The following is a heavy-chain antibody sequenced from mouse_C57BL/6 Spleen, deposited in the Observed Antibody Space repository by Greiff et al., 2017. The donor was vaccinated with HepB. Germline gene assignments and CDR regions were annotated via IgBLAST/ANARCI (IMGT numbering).Heavy chain of an antibody. CDR3: ARWHYYGSRGAY. D-gene: IGHD1-1*01. V-gene: IGHV1-18*01. CDR2: INPNNGGT. J-gene: IGHJ3*01. CDR1: GYTFTDYN. Sequence: EVQLQQSGPELVKPGASVKIPCKASGYTFTDYNMDWVKQSHGKSLEWIGDINPNNGGTIYNQKFKGKATLTVDKSSSTAYMELRSLTSEDTAVYYCARWHYYGSRGAYWGQGTLVTVSA.